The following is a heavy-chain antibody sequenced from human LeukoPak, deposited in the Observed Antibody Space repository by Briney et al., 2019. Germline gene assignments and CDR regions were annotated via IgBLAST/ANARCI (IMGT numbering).Heavy chain of an antibody. CDR3: ATHRGYCSSTSCQNELELDY. CDR2: INAGNGNT. D-gene: IGHD2-2*03. J-gene: IGHJ4*02. Sequence: ASVTVSCKASGYTFTSYAMHWVRQAPGQRLEWMGWINAGNGNTKYSQKFQGRVTITRDTSASTAYMELRSLRSDDTAVYYCATHRGYCSSTSCQNELELDYWGQGTLVTVSS. V-gene: IGHV1-3*01. CDR1: GYTFTSYA.